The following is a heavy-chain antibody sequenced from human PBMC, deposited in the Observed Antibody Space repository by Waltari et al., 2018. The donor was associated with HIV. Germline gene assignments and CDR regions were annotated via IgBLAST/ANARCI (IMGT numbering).Heavy chain of an antibody. CDR2: IIPKFGAT. V-gene: IGHV1-69*01. Sequence: QVQLVQSGAELKMPESSVKVACKASGGGFGSFTISRVRQAPGQGLEWMGGIIPKFGATHFAQKFQGRVTISADESTRTVYLELTSLRSDDTAVYYCARGGCSGRTCYSKSFDLWGQGTKVTVSS. CDR1: GGGFGSFT. CDR3: ARGGCSGRTCYSKSFDL. D-gene: IGHD2-15*01. J-gene: IGHJ3*01.